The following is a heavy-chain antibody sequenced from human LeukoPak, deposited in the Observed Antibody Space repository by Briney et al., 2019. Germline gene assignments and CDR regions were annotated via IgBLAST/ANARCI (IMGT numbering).Heavy chain of an antibody. CDR2: IRNDGSNK. CDR1: GFTFSSYG. Sequence: PGGSLTLSCAASGFTFSSYGMHWVRQAPGKGLEWVAFIRNDGSNKYYADSVKGRFTISRDNSKNTLYLQMNSLRAEDTAVYYCARSGSYAGDYWGQGTLVTVSS. D-gene: IGHD1-26*01. V-gene: IGHV3-30*02. J-gene: IGHJ4*02. CDR3: ARSGSYAGDY.